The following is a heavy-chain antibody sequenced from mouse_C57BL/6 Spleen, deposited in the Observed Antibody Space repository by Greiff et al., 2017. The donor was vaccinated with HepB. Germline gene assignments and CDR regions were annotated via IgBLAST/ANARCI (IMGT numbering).Heavy chain of an antibody. D-gene: IGHD2-2*01. CDR1: GYTFTSYW. CDR2: IDPSDSYT. Sequence: QVQLQQPGAELVMPGASVKLSCKASGYTFTSYWMHWVKQRPGQGLEWIGEIDPSDSYTNYNQKFKGKSTLTVDKSSSTAYMQLSSLTSEDSAVYYCAGYGYEGYFDVWGTGTTVTVSS. V-gene: IGHV1-69*01. CDR3: AGYGYEGYFDV. J-gene: IGHJ1*03.